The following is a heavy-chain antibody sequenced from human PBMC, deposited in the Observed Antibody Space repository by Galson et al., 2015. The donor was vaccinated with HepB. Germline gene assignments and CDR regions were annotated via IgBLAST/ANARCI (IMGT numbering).Heavy chain of an antibody. CDR1: GGTFSGYA. V-gene: IGHV1-69*06. CDR2: IIPIFGTA. Sequence: SVKVSCKASGGTFSGYAISWVRQAPGQGLEWMGGIIPIFGTANYAQKFQGRVTITADKSTSTAYMELGSLRSEDTAVYYCATSPGPGYYYYGMDVWGQGTTVTVSS. CDR3: ATSPGPGYYYYGMDV. D-gene: IGHD7-27*01. J-gene: IGHJ6*02.